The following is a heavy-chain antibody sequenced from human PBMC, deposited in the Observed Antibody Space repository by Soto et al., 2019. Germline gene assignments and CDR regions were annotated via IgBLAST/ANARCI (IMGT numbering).Heavy chain of an antibody. V-gene: IGHV1-69*01. CDR1: GGAFSRYA. Sequence: QVLLVQSGAEVKKPGSSVKVSCKASGGAFSRYAISWVRQAPGQGLEWVGGIFPMYGTPVYAQKLQGRVTLTADEATTTAYMELSGLRYEDTAFYYCASDYEYQILEFAAIDIWGQGTMVTVSS. J-gene: IGHJ3*02. D-gene: IGHD5-12*01. CDR3: ASDYEYQILEFAAIDI. CDR2: IFPMYGTP.